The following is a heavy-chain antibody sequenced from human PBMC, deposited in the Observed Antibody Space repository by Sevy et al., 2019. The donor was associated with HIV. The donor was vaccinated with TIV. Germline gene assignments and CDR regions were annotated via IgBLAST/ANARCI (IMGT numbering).Heavy chain of an antibody. D-gene: IGHD6-13*01. CDR1: GYSISSRYY. Sequence: SETLSLTCAVSGYSISSRYYWGWVRQPPGKGLEWIASMYYSGSTYYNPSLRSRVTISLDTSENQFSLKLTSVTAAYTAVYYCASDITSNWLFFDYWGQGILVTVSS. V-gene: IGHV4-38-2*01. J-gene: IGHJ4*02. CDR2: MYYSGST. CDR3: ASDITSNWLFFDY.